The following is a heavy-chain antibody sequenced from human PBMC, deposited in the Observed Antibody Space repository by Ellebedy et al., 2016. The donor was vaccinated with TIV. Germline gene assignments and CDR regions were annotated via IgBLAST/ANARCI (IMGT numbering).Heavy chain of an antibody. CDR2: IYHSGST. Sequence: SETLSLTCAVYGGSISSGGYSWSWIRQPPGKGLEWIGYIYHSGSTYYNPSLKSRVTISVDRSKNQFSLKLSSVTAADTAVYYCARSSGYYYFPDYWGQGTLVTVSS. CDR1: GGSISSGGYS. V-gene: IGHV4-30-2*01. CDR3: ARSSGYYYFPDY. D-gene: IGHD3-22*01. J-gene: IGHJ4*02.